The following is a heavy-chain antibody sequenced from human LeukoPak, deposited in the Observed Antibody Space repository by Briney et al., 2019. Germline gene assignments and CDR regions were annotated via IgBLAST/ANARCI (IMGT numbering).Heavy chain of an antibody. CDR2: ISNDGSSK. Sequence: PGGSLRLSCAASGFTFSSYTMHWVRQAPGKGLEWVAVISNDGSSKYYADSVKGRFTISRDNSRNTLYLQMNSLRAEDTAVYYCARGTHSSSPGEGYYMDVWGKGTTVTVSS. D-gene: IGHD6-13*01. CDR1: GFTFSSYT. V-gene: IGHV3-30-3*01. J-gene: IGHJ6*03. CDR3: ARGTHSSSPGEGYYMDV.